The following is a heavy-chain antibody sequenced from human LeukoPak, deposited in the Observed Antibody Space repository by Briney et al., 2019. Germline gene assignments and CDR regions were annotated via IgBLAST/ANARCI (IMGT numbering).Heavy chain of an antibody. J-gene: IGHJ3*02. V-gene: IGHV3-15*01. CDR1: GLTFSNAW. CDR3: TTSTVILDDAFDI. Sequence: KAGGSLRLSCAASGLTFSNAWMSWVRQAPGKGLEWVGHLKSKTDGGTKDYAAPVKGRFTISRDDSKNTLYLQMNSLKTEDTAVYYCTTSTVILDDAFDIWGQGTMVTVSS. D-gene: IGHD4-17*01. CDR2: LKSKTDGGTK.